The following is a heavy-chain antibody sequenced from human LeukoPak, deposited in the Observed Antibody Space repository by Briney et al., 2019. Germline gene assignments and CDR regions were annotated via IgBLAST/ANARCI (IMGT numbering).Heavy chain of an antibody. CDR1: GYTFTGYY. D-gene: IGHD3-10*01. Sequence: GASVKVSCKASGYTFTGYYMHWVRQAPGQGLEWMGWINPNSGGTNYAQKFQGRVTMARDTSISTAYMELSRLRSDDTAVYYCARDHGSGSWVAFDIWGQGTMVTVSS. J-gene: IGHJ3*02. CDR2: INPNSGGT. CDR3: ARDHGSGSWVAFDI. V-gene: IGHV1-2*02.